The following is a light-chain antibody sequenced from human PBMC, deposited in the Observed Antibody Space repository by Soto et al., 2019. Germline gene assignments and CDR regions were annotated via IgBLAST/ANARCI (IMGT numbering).Light chain of an antibody. CDR2: GAS. CDR3: QQYGRSPPLT. Sequence: EIVLTQSPGTLSLSPGERATLSCRASQSVSSRYLAWYQQKPGQAPRLLIYGASNRATGIPDRFSGSGSGTDFTLTISRLEPEDFAVYFCQQYGRSPPLTFGQGTKAEIK. CDR1: QSVSSRY. J-gene: IGKJ2*01. V-gene: IGKV3-20*01.